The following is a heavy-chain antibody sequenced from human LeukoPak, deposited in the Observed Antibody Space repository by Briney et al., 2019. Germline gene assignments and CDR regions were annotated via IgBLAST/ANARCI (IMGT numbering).Heavy chain of an antibody. J-gene: IGHJ6*04. CDR3: AELGITMIGGV. CDR1: GFTFSSYA. V-gene: IGHV3-23*01. Sequence: GGSLRLSCAASGFTFSSYAMSWVRQAPGKGLEWVSAISGSGGSTFYADSVKGRFTISRDNSKNTLYLQLNSLRAGDTAVYYCAELGITMIGGVWGKGTTVTISS. CDR2: ISGSGGST. D-gene: IGHD3-10*02.